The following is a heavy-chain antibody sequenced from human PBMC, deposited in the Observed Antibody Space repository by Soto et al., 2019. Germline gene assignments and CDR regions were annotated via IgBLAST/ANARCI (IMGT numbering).Heavy chain of an antibody. Sequence: PSETLSLTXTVSGGSISSYYWTWIRQPAGKGLEWIGRIYTSGGTNFNPSLKSRVTMSVDTSKNQFSLKLRSVTAADTAVYYCARGFGSSWYYFDYWGQGTLVTVSS. CDR2: IYTSGGT. CDR1: GGSISSYY. J-gene: IGHJ4*02. CDR3: ARGFGSSWYYFDY. V-gene: IGHV4-4*07. D-gene: IGHD6-13*01.